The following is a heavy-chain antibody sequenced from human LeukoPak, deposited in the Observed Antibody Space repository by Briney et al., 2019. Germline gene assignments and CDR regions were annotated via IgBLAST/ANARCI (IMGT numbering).Heavy chain of an antibody. V-gene: IGHV3-23*01. J-gene: IGHJ4*02. CDR3: AKRGYSYGQFDY. D-gene: IGHD5-18*01. CDR1: GFTFSSYA. Sequence: GGSLRLSCAASGFTFSSYAMSWVRQAPGKGLEWVSAFSGSGGSTYYADSVKGRFTISRDNSKNTLYLQMNSLRAEDTAVYYCAKRGYSYGQFDYWGQGTLVTVSS. CDR2: FSGSGGST.